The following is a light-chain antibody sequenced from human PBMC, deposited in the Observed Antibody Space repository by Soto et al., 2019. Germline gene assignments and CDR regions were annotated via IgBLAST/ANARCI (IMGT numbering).Light chain of an antibody. CDR3: CSYAGSSTVV. CDR2: EDT. Sequence: QSVLTQPASVSGSPGQSITISCTGTFSDVGSYNLVSWYQQHPGKAPKLMIYEDTKRPSGVSNRFSGSKSGYTASLTISGRQAEDEADYYCCSYAGSSTVVFGGGTKLPVL. CDR1: FSDVGSYNL. J-gene: IGLJ2*01. V-gene: IGLV2-23*01.